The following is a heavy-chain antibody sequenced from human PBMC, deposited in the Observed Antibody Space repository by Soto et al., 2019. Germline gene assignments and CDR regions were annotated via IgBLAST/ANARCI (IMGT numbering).Heavy chain of an antibody. CDR2: IIPIFGTA. CDR3: ASSPPPTVTMYSRYFDL. CDR1: GGTFSSYA. V-gene: IGHV1-69*14. Sequence: QVQLVQSGAEVKKPGSSVKVSCKASGGTFSSYAINWVRQAPGQGLEWMGGIIPIFGTANYAQKFQGRVTITADKSTNPAYMELRSLRSEDTAVDYCASSPPPTVTMYSRYFDLWGRGTLVTVSS. D-gene: IGHD4-17*01. J-gene: IGHJ2*01.